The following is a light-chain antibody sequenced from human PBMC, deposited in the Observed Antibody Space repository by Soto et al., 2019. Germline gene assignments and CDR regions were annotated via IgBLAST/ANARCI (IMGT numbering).Light chain of an antibody. V-gene: IGLV2-18*02. CDR1: SSDVGSNNR. Sequence: QSALTQPPSVSGSPGQSVAISCTGTSSDVGSNNRVSWYQQPPGTAPKLMIYDVSNRPSGVPDRFSGSKSGNTASLTISGLQAEDEADYYCSSYTTSSTYVFGTGTKPTVL. CDR2: DVS. J-gene: IGLJ1*01. CDR3: SSYTTSSTYV.